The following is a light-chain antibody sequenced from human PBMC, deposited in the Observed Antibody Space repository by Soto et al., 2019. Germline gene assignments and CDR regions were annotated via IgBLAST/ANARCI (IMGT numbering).Light chain of an antibody. CDR2: GVS. CDR3: PQYAPSPAIT. V-gene: IGKV3-20*01. Sequence: ETVLTQSPGTLSLSPGERATLSCRASQSVSSNYLVWYQQKPGQAPRLLISGVSTRATGIPDRFSGSGSGTDFTLTISRLEPEDVAVYYCPQYAPSPAITFGQGTRVEIK. CDR1: QSVSSNY. J-gene: IGKJ5*01.